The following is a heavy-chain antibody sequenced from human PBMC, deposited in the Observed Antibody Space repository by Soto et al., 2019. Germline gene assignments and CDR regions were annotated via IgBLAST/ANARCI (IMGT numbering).Heavy chain of an antibody. V-gene: IGHV3-11*01. J-gene: IGHJ4*02. CDR3: ARDRYGDKAFDY. CDR2: ISSSGGAI. D-gene: IGHD4-17*01. CDR1: GFTFSDYY. Sequence: GGSLRLSCAASGFTFSDYYMGWIRQAPRKGLEWASYISSSGGAIYYADSVKGRFTISRDNAKNSLYLQMNSLRAEDTAVYYCARDRYGDKAFDYWGQGTLVTVSS.